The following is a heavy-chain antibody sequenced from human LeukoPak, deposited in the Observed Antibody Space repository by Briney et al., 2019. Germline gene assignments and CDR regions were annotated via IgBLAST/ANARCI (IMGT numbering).Heavy chain of an antibody. Sequence: PSETLSLTCTVSGGSMSGSYWSWLRQSPGKGLEWLGYIYFTGHSKSNPSLTSRVTISLDTSKNQLSLRLASVTAADTAVYYCARRRQVTSYSPYAFDIWGQGTMVTVSS. V-gene: IGHV4-59*08. CDR3: ARRRQVTSYSPYAFDI. CDR2: IYFTGHS. J-gene: IGHJ3*02. CDR1: GGSMSGSY. D-gene: IGHD2-15*01.